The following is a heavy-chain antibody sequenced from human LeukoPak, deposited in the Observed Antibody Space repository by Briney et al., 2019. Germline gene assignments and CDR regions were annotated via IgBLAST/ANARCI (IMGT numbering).Heavy chain of an antibody. J-gene: IGHJ4*02. V-gene: IGHV3-7*01. CDR1: GFSFSTYW. CDR3: ARGQTLTF. CDR2: IKQDGSEK. Sequence: GSLRLSCEASGFSFSTYWMSWVRQAPGKGLEWVANIKQDGSEKYYVDSVKGRFTISRDNAKNALYLQMNSLRAEDTGVYFCARGQTLTFWGQGTLVTASS.